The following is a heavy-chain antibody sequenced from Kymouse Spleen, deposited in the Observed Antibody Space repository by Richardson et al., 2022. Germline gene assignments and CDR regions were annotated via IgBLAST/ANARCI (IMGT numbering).Heavy chain of an antibody. Sequence: EVQLVESGGGLVQPGRSLRLSCAASGFTFDDYAMHWVRQAPGKGLEWVSGISWNSGSIGYADSVKGRFTISRDNAKNSLYLQMNSLRAEDTALYYCAKDAEVRGVIGGWFDPWGQGTLVTVSS. CDR2: ISWNSGSI. CDR1: GFTFDDYA. CDR3: AKDAEVRGVIGGWFDP. J-gene: IGHJ5*02. D-gene: IGHD3-10*01. V-gene: IGHV3-9*01.